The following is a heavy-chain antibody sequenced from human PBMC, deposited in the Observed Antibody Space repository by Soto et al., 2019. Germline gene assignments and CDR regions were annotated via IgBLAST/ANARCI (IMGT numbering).Heavy chain of an antibody. D-gene: IGHD1-7*01. CDR3: ARQGTREGYSHAFDI. J-gene: IGHJ3*02. Sequence: PGESLKISCQGSGYTFSTYWIGWVRQMPGKGLEWMGIIYPGDSDTRYSPSLQGQVTISADKSISTAYLQWSSLQASATAIYYCARQGTREGYSHAFDIWGQGTRVTVSS. CDR1: GYTFSTYW. CDR2: IYPGDSDT. V-gene: IGHV5-51*01.